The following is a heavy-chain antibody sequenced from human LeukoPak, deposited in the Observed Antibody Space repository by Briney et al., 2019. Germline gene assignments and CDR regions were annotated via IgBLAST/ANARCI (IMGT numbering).Heavy chain of an antibody. CDR2: ISYDGSNK. V-gene: IGHV3-30-3*01. CDR1: GFTFSSYA. Sequence: GGSLRLSCAASGFTFSSYAMHWVRQAPGKGLEWVAVISYDGSNKYYADSVKGRFTISRDNSKNTLYLQMNSLRAEDTAVYYCARKYSSSRFDYWGQETLVTVSS. D-gene: IGHD6-13*01. J-gene: IGHJ4*02. CDR3: ARKYSSSRFDY.